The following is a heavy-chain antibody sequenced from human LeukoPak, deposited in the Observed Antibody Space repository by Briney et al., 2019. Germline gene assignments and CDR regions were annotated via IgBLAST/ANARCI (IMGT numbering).Heavy chain of an antibody. V-gene: IGHV4-39*07. D-gene: IGHD1-26*01. J-gene: IGHJ4*02. Sequence: PSETLSLTCTVSGGSISSGDYYWSWIRQPPGKGLEWIGEINHSGSTNYNPSLKSRVSISIDTSKNQFSLNLTSVTAADTAVYYCASRGRWGQGTLVTVSS. CDR1: GGSISSGDYY. CDR2: INHSGST. CDR3: ASRGR.